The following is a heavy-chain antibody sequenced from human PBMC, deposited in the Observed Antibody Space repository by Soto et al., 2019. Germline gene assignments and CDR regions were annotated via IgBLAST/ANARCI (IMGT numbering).Heavy chain of an antibody. J-gene: IGHJ6*02. CDR1: GYTFTSYD. CDR3: ARVSDDYGDYDGPYYYGMDV. CDR2: MNPNSGNT. Sequence: QVQLVQSGAEVKKPGASVKVSCKASGYTFTSYDINWVRQATGQGLEWMGWMNPNSGNTGYAQKFQGRVTMTRNTSKITAHMERSSLSSADTAVYYCARVSDDYGDYDGPYYYGMDVWGQGTTVTVAS. D-gene: IGHD4-17*01. V-gene: IGHV1-8*01.